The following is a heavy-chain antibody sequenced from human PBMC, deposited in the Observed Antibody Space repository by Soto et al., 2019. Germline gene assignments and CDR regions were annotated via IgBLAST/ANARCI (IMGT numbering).Heavy chain of an antibody. Sequence: GASVKVSCKASGCTFSSYAISWVRQAPGQGLEWMGGIIPIFGTANYAQKFQGRVTITADESTSTAYMELSSLRSEDTAVYYCAREETYYYGSGSYHPGGMDVWGQGTTVTVSS. CDR2: IIPIFGTA. V-gene: IGHV1-69*13. J-gene: IGHJ6*02. CDR3: AREETYYYGSGSYHPGGMDV. CDR1: GCTFSSYA. D-gene: IGHD3-10*01.